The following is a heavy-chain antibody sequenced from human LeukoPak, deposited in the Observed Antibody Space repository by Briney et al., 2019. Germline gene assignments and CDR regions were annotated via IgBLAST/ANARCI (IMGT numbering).Heavy chain of an antibody. D-gene: IGHD4-23*01. Sequence: GASVKVSCKASGYIFTRYYMHWVRQAPGQGLEWMGWINPNSGGTNYAQKFQGRVTMTRDASISTAYMEQSWLRSDDTALYYCATDYAGNSVPDYWGQGTLVTVSS. CDR1: GYIFTRYY. CDR3: ATDYAGNSVPDY. CDR2: INPNSGGT. J-gene: IGHJ4*02. V-gene: IGHV1-2*02.